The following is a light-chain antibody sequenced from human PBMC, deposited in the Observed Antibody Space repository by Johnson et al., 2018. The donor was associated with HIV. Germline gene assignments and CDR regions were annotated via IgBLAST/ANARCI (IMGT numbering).Light chain of an antibody. CDR2: DND. J-gene: IGLJ1*01. V-gene: IGLV1-51*01. CDR1: SSNIGNNY. CDR3: GTWDTSLSAGV. Sequence: QSVLTQPPSVSAAPGQKVTISCSGSSSNIGNNYVSWYQQLPGTAPKLLIYDNDKRPSGIPDRFSASKSGTSATLGITGLQTGDEADYYCGTWDTSLSAGVLGSGTKVTVL.